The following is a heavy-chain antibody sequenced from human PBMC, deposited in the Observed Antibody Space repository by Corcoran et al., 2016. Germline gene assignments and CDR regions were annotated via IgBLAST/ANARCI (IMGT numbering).Heavy chain of an antibody. CDR2: INHSGST. Sequence: QLQQWGAGLLKPSETLSLTCAVYGGSFSGYYWSWIRQPPGKGLEWIGEINHSGSTNYNPSLKSRVTISVDTSKNQFSLKLSSVTAADTAVYYCARGQGFRRNDYYYYGMDVWGQGTTVTVSS. V-gene: IGHV4-34*01. J-gene: IGHJ6*02. D-gene: IGHD1-1*01. CDR3: ARGQGFRRNDYYYYGMDV. CDR1: GGSFSGYY.